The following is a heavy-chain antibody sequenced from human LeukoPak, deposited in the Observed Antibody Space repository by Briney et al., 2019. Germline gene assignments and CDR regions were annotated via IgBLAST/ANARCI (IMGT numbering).Heavy chain of an antibody. V-gene: IGHV3-15*01. CDR2: IKSKTDGGTT. CDR3: TTRLYCSGGSCYSWIIDY. CDR1: GFSCSNAW. J-gene: IGHJ4*02. D-gene: IGHD2-15*01. Sequence: GGSKIFCRAASGFSCSNAWMSWVRQAPGKGLEWVGRIKSKTDGGTTDYAAPVKGRFTISRDDSKNTLYLQMNSLKTEDTAVYYCTTRLYCSGGSCYSWIIDYWGQ.